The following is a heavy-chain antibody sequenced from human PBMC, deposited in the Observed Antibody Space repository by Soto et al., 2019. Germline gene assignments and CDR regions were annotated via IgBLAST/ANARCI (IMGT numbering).Heavy chain of an antibody. CDR3: ARDLSYGDFDY. D-gene: IGHD4-17*01. CDR2: ISAYNGNT. CDR1: GYTFTGYY. V-gene: IGHV1-18*04. Sequence: GASVKVSCKASGYTFTGYYMHWVRQAPGQGLEWMGWISAYNGNTKYAQKLQGRVTMTTDTSTSTAYMELRSLRSDDTAVYYCARDLSYGDFDYWGQGTLVTVSS. J-gene: IGHJ4*02.